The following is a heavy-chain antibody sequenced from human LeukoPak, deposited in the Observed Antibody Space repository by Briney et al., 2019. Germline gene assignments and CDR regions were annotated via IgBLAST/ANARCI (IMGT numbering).Heavy chain of an antibody. D-gene: IGHD3-22*01. J-gene: IGHJ5*02. CDR1: GYTFVSYG. Sequence: GASVKVSCKASGYTFVSYGVTWVRQAPGQGLEWMGWISGFNGNTNYAQKFQGRVTMTTDTSTSTAYMELRSLRSDDTAVYFCARADSVDYYDATGYYYGWFDPWGQGTLVTVSS. CDR3: ARADSVDYYDATGYYYGWFDP. CDR2: ISGFNGNT. V-gene: IGHV1-18*01.